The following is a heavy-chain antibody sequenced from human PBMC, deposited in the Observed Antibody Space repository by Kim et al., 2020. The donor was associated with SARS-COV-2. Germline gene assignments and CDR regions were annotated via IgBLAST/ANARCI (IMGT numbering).Heavy chain of an antibody. CDR1: GFTFSNAW. CDR3: TTDSLLNYDFWSGYYFGYYYYGMDV. D-gene: IGHD3-3*01. J-gene: IGHJ6*02. V-gene: IGHV3-15*01. Sequence: GGSLRLSCAASGFTFSNAWMSWVRQAPGKGLEWVGRIKSKTDGGTTDYAAPVKGRFTISRDDSKNMLYPQMNSLKTEDTAVYYCTTDSLLNYDFWSGYYFGYYYYGMDVWGQGTTVTVSS. CDR2: IKSKTDGGTT.